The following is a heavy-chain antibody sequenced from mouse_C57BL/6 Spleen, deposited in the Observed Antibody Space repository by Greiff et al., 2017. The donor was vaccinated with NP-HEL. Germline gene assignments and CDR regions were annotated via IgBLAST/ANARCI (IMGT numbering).Heavy chain of an antibody. V-gene: IGHV1-52*01. CDR3: ARADYGRDYFDY. Sequence: VQLKQPGAELVRPGSSVKLSCKASGYTFTSYWMHWVKQRPIQGLEWIGNIDPSDSETHYNQKFKDKATLTVDKSSSTAYMQLSSLTSEDSAVYYCARADYGRDYFDYWGQGTTLTVSS. CDR2: IDPSDSET. D-gene: IGHD2-4*01. CDR1: GYTFTSYW. J-gene: IGHJ2*01.